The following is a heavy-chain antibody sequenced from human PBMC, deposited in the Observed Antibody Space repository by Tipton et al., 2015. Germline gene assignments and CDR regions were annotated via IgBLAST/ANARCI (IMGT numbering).Heavy chain of an antibody. D-gene: IGHD3-22*01. CDR2: IYYSGST. V-gene: IGHV4-59*01. Sequence: TLSLTCTVSGGSISSYYWSRIRQPPGKGLEWIGYIYYSGSTNYDPSLKSRVTISVDTSKNQFSLKLSSVTAADTAVYYCARTSYDSSGYFGGEDYWGQGTLVTVSS. CDR3: ARTSYDSSGYFGGEDY. CDR1: GGSISSYY. J-gene: IGHJ4*02.